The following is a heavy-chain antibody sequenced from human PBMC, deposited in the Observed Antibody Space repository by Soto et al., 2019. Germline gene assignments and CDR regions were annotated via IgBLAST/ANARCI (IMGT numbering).Heavy chain of an antibody. CDR3: ARPLRYYGSGSYYNFAISGFVSWFDP. V-gene: IGHV4-39*01. CDR1: GGSISSSSYY. J-gene: IGHJ5*02. Sequence: SETLSLTCTVSGGSISSSSYYWGWIRQPPGKGLEWIGSIYYSGSTYYNPSLKSRVTISVDTSKNQFSLKLSSVTAADTAVYYCARPLRYYGSGSYYNFAISGFVSWFDPWGQGTLVTVSS. CDR2: IYYSGST. D-gene: IGHD3-10*01.